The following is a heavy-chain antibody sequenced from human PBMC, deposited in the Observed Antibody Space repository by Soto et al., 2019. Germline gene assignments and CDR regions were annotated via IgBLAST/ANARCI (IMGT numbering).Heavy chain of an antibody. CDR1: GFTFSSYA. CDR3: AKVGDPTYGNWYFDL. V-gene: IGHV3-23*01. J-gene: IGHJ2*01. Sequence: VQLLESGGDLVQPGGSLRLSCAASGFTFSSYAMSWVRQDPRKGLGWLSTVDRSGSNTYYTDSVKGRFTISRDNSKNTLFLQMNSLAAEDTAVYYCAKVGDPTYGNWYFDLWGRGTLITVSS. CDR2: VDRSGSNT. D-gene: IGHD3-10*01.